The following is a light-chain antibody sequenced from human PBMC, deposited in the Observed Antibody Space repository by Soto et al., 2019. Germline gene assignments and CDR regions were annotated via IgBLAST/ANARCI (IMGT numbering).Light chain of an antibody. J-gene: IGKJ3*01. Sequence: DIQLTQSPSFLSASVGGRVTITCRASQAISRHLAWYQQKPGKAPNLLIYGASTLQSGVPSMFSGSGSGTQFTLTISSLQPEDFATDYCQQLNSYPLTFGPGTTVYI. CDR1: QAISRH. V-gene: IGKV1-9*01. CDR3: QQLNSYPLT. CDR2: GAS.